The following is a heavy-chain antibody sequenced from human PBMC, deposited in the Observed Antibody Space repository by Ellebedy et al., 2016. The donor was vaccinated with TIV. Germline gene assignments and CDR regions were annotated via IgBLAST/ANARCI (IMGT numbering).Heavy chain of an antibody. CDR1: GFTFSTYS. Sequence: PGGSLRLSCAASGFTFSTYSMNWVRQAPGKGLEWVSYISSSSSLIYYADSVKGRFTISRDNAKNSLYLQMNSLRDEDAALYYCAREGPCGGDCFSGDYWGQGTLVTVSS. J-gene: IGHJ4*02. CDR3: AREGPCGGDCFSGDY. V-gene: IGHV3-48*02. CDR2: ISSSSSLI. D-gene: IGHD2-21*02.